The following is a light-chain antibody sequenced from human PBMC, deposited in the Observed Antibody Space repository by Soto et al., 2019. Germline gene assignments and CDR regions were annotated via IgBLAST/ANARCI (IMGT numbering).Light chain of an antibody. Sequence: EIVLTQSPGTLSLSPGEGASLSCRASHSVNGNYLAWYQQKPGLAPRLLIYAASSRATGIPDRFSGSGSGTDFTLTISRLEPEDFAVYYCQQYGSSPSITFGQGTRLEI. CDR1: HSVNGNY. CDR2: AAS. CDR3: QQYGSSPSIT. J-gene: IGKJ5*01. V-gene: IGKV3-20*01.